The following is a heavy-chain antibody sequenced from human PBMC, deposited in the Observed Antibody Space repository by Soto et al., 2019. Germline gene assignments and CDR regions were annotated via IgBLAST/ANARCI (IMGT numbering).Heavy chain of an antibody. CDR1: GFTFSSYA. J-gene: IGHJ4*02. V-gene: IGHV3-23*01. CDR2: ISGSGGST. CDR3: AKKFYDILTGYYDY. D-gene: IGHD3-9*01. Sequence: PGGSLRLSCAASGFTFSSYAMSWVRQAPGKGLEWVSAISGSGGSTYYADSVKGRFTISRDNSKNTLYLQMNSLRAEDTAVYYCAKKFYDILTGYYDYWGQGTLVTVSS.